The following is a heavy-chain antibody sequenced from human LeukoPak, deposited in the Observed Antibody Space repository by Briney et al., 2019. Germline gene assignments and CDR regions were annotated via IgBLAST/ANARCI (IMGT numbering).Heavy chain of an antibody. CDR3: AKDLGFFGVVIMEEGAFDI. CDR2: ISGSGGST. CDR1: GFTFSSYA. V-gene: IGHV3-23*01. Sequence: GGSLRLSCAASGFTFSSYAMSWVRQAPGKGLEWVSAISGSGGSTYYADSVKGRFTISRDNSKNTLYLQMNSLRAEDTAVYYCAKDLGFFGVVIMEEGAFDIWGQGTMVTVSS. J-gene: IGHJ3*02. D-gene: IGHD3-3*01.